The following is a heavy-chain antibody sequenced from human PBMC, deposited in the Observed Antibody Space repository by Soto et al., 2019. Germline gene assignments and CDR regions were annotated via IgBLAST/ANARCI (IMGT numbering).Heavy chain of an antibody. CDR3: AGEIGGEAVAGFDY. J-gene: IGHJ4*02. D-gene: IGHD6-19*01. V-gene: IGHV4-59*01. CDR2: IYYSGIT. Sequence: KPSETLSLTCTVSGGSISSYYWSWIRQPPGKGLEWIGYIYYSGITNYNPSLNSRLTISVDTSKNQFALKLKSVTAADTAVYYCAGEIGGEAVAGFDYWGQGTLVTVSS. CDR1: GGSISSYY.